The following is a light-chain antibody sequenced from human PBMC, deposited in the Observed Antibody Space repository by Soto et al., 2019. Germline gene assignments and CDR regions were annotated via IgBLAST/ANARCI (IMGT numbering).Light chain of an antibody. J-gene: IGLJ2*01. CDR1: NSDVGGYNY. V-gene: IGLV2-14*01. CDR2: EVS. CDR3: SSYASRSTIV. Sequence: QSVLTQPASVSGSPGQSITISCTGSNSDVGGYNYVSWYQQHPGRAPKLMIYEVSNRPSGVSNRFSGSKSGNMASLTISGLRAEDEADYYCSSYASRSTIVFGGGTKLTVL.